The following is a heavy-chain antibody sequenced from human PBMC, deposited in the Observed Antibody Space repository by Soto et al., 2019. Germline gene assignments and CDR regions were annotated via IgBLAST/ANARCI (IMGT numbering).Heavy chain of an antibody. CDR1: GFTFSSYA. Sequence: GGSLRLSCSASGFTFSSYAMHWVRQAPGKGLEYVSAISSNGGSTYYADSVKGRFTISRDNSKNTLYLQMSSLRAEDTAVYYCVKDYYSYYYDSSGYYYGDYWGQGTLVTVSS. CDR2: ISSNGGST. V-gene: IGHV3-64D*08. J-gene: IGHJ4*02. D-gene: IGHD3-22*01. CDR3: VKDYYSYYYDSSGYYYGDY.